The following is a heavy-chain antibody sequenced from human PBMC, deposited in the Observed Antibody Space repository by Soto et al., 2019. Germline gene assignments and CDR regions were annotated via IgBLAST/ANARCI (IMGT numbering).Heavy chain of an antibody. Sequence: PGGSLRLSCAASGFTVSSNYMSWVRQAPGKGLEWVSVIYSGGSTYYADSVKGRFTISIDNSKNPLYLQMNSLRAEDTAVYYCARLVLSAGTVDYWGQGTLVTVSS. CDR1: GFTVSSNY. D-gene: IGHD6-13*01. V-gene: IGHV3-66*01. J-gene: IGHJ4*02. CDR2: IYSGGST. CDR3: ARLVLSAGTVDY.